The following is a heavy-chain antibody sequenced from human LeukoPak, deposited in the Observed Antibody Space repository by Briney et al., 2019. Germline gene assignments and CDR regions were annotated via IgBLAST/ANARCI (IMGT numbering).Heavy chain of an antibody. J-gene: IGHJ2*01. V-gene: IGHV4-59*11. D-gene: IGHD3-22*01. CDR1: GGSISSHY. CDR2: IYYSGST. CDR3: ARDAYDSSGYYSYWYFDL. Sequence: PSETLSLTYTVSGGSISSHYWSWIRQPPGKGLEWIGYIYYSGSTNYNPSLKSRVTISGDTSKNQFSLNLSSVTAADAGVYYCARDAYDSSGYYSYWYFDLWGRRTLVTASS.